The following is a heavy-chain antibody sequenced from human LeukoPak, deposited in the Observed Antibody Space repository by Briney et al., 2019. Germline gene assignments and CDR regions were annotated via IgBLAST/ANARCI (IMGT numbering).Heavy chain of an antibody. V-gene: IGHV1-18*01. CDR1: GGTFSSYA. J-gene: IGHJ4*02. CDR2: ISAYNGYT. CDR3: ARGFPPRRNYDSSGYYSYYFDH. D-gene: IGHD3-22*01. Sequence: GASVKVSCKASGGTFSSYAISWVRQAPGQGLEWMGWISAYNGYTHFAQKFQGRVTITTDTSTSTAYMELRSLRSDDTAVYYCARGFPPRRNYDSSGYYSYYFDHWGQGTLVTVSS.